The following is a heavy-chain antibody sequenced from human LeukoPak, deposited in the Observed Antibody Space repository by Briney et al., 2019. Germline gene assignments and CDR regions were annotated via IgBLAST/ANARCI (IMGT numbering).Heavy chain of an antibody. CDR2: IIPSGGST. J-gene: IGHJ4*02. Sequence: ASVKVSCKASGYTFTSYYMHWVRQAPGQGLEWMGIIIPSGGSTTYAQKFQGRVTMTRDTSTSTAYMELRSLRSDDTAVYYCARVGSSGYFGVNERWGQGTLVTVSS. CDR1: GYTFTSYY. D-gene: IGHD3-22*01. CDR3: ARVGSSGYFGVNER. V-gene: IGHV1-46*01.